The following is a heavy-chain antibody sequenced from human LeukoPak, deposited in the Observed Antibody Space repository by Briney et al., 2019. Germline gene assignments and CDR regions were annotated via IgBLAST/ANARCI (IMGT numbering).Heavy chain of an antibody. CDR2: IYHRGST. Sequence: SETLSLTCSVSGYSISSGYYWGWIRQPPGKGLEWVGSIYHRGSTYYNPSLRSRVTISLDRSKKKFSLKLTSVTAADTAVYFCARGAEYYAIWRGYAGYSDYWGQGISVTVSS. J-gene: IGHJ4*02. CDR1: GYSISSGYY. V-gene: IGHV4-38-2*02. CDR3: ARGAEYYAIWRGYAGYSDY. D-gene: IGHD3-3*01.